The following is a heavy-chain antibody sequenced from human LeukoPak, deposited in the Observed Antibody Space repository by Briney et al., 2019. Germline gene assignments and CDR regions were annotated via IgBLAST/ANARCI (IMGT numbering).Heavy chain of an antibody. J-gene: IGHJ4*02. V-gene: IGHV3-15*01. Sequence: GGSLRLSCAASGFTFSNAWMSWVRQAPGKGLEWVGRIKSKTDGGTTDYAAPVKGRFTISRDDSKNTLYLQMNSLKTEDTAVYYCARGGSSWHFDYWGQGTLVTVSS. CDR2: IKSKTDGGTT. CDR1: GFTFSNAW. D-gene: IGHD6-13*01. CDR3: ARGGSSWHFDY.